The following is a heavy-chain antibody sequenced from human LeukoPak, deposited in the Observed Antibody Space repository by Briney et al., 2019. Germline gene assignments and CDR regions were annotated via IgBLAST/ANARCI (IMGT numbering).Heavy chain of an antibody. CDR1: GFTFSSYA. CDR3: AKALHITPAKYGSGSYGLPAYYYGMDV. Sequence: GRSLRLSCAASGFTFSSYAMHWVRQAPGKGLEWVAVISYDGSNKYYADSVKGRFTISRDNSKNTLYLQMNSLRAEDTAVYYCAKALHITPAKYGSGSYGLPAYYYGMDVWGQGTTVTVSS. V-gene: IGHV3-30*07. CDR2: ISYDGSNK. D-gene: IGHD3-10*01. J-gene: IGHJ6*02.